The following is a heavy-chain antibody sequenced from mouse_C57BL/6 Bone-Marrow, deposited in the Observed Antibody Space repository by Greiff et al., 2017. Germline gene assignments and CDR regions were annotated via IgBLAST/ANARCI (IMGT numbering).Heavy chain of an antibody. D-gene: IGHD2-4*01. V-gene: IGHV1-74*01. CDR2: IHPSDSDT. CDR3: AVMITHYYAMDY. Sequence: QVQLQQPGAELVKPGASVKVSCKASGYTFTSYWMHWVTQRPGQGLEWIGRIHPSDSDTNYNQKFKGKATLTVDKSSSTAYMQLSSLTSEDSAVYYCAVMITHYYAMDYWGQGTSVTVSS. J-gene: IGHJ4*01. CDR1: GYTFTSYW.